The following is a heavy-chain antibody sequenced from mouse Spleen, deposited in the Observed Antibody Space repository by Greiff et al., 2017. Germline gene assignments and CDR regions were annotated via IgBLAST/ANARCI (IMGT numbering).Heavy chain of an antibody. D-gene: IGHD1-3*01. J-gene: IGHJ4*01. CDR3: ARRITPYYAMDY. CDR2: ISSGGST. V-gene: IGHV5-6-5*01. Sequence: EVMLVESGGGLVKPGGSLKLSCAASGFTFSSYAMSWVRQTPEKRLEWVASISSGGSTYYPDSVKGRFTISRDNARNILYLQMSSLRSEDTAMYYCARRITPYYAMDYWGQGTSVTVSS. CDR1: GFTFSSYA.